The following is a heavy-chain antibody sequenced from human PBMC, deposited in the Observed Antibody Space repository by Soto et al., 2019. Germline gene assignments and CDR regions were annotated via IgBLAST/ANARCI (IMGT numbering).Heavy chain of an antibody. D-gene: IGHD3-9*01. J-gene: IGHJ5*02. V-gene: IGHV4-31*03. Sequence: SETLSLTCTVSGGSISSGGYYWSWIRQHPGKGLEWIGYIYYSGSTYYNPSLKSRVTISVDTSKNQFSLKLSSVTAADTAVYYCAREGSYYDILTGYWSWFDPWGQGTLVTVSS. CDR1: GGSISSGGYY. CDR2: IYYSGST. CDR3: AREGSYYDILTGYWSWFDP.